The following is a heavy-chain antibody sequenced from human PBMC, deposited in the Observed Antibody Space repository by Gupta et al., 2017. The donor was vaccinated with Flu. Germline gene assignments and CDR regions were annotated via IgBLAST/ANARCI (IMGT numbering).Heavy chain of an antibody. CDR2: ISGSGGST. J-gene: IGHJ4*02. CDR3: AKQSPTLYSGYEPADY. Sequence: EVQLLESGGGLVQPGGSLRLSCAASGFPFSSYAMSWVRQAPGKGLEWVSAISGSGGSTYYADSVKGRFTISRDNSKNTLYLQMNSLRAEDTAVYYCAKQSPTLYSGYEPADYWGQGTLVTVSS. CDR1: GFPFSSYA. V-gene: IGHV3-23*01. D-gene: IGHD5-12*01.